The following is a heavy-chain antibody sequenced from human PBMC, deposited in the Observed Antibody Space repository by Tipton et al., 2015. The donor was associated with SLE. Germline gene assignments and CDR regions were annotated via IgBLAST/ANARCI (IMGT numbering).Heavy chain of an antibody. CDR1: GFTFSSYA. Sequence: SLRLSCAASGFTFSSYAMHWVRQAPGKGLEWVAVISYDGSNKYYADSVKGRFTISRDNSKNTLYLQMNSLRAEDTAVYYCAKEGAAAAAGMGYWGQGTLVTVSS. CDR2: ISYDGSNK. D-gene: IGHD6-13*01. CDR3: AKEGAAAAAGMGY. J-gene: IGHJ4*02. V-gene: IGHV3-30-3*01.